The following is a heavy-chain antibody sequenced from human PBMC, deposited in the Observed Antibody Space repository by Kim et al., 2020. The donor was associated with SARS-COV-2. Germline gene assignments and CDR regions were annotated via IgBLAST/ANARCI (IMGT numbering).Heavy chain of an antibody. J-gene: IGHJ4*02. Sequence: SETLSLTCTVSGYSISSGYYWGWIRQPPGKGLEWIGSIYHSGSTYYNPSLKSRVTISVDTSKNQFSLKLSSVTAADTAVYYCAKIDYGGNYRYFDYWGQG. D-gene: IGHD4-17*01. CDR2: IYHSGST. V-gene: IGHV4-38-2*02. CDR1: GYSISSGYY. CDR3: AKIDYGGNYRYFDY.